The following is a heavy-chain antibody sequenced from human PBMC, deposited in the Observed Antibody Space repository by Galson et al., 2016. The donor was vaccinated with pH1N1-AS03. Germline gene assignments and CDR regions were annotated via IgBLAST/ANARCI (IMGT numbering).Heavy chain of an antibody. D-gene: IGHD2-2*01. CDR2: INTDSGVT. V-gene: IGHV1-2*04. J-gene: IGHJ6*02. CDR3: ARDPRGPCTSATCPTTYYFDMDV. Sequence: SVKVSCKASGYIFTGFHVHWVRQAPGQGLEWMGWINTDSGVTNYAQKFEAWVTMTRDTSVSTAYMELYGLKSDDTAVYYCARDPRGPCTSATCPTTYYFDMDVWGQGTTVIVSS. CDR1: GYIFTGFH.